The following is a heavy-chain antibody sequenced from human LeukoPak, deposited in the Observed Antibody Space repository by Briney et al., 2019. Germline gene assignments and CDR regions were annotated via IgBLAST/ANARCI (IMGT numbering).Heavy chain of an antibody. CDR2: ISSSSSYI. J-gene: IGHJ4*02. CDR3: ARDTPETYCGGDCYSDY. V-gene: IGHV3-21*01. CDR1: GFTVSSNY. Sequence: GGSLRLSCAASGFTVSSNYMSWVRQAPGKGLEWVSSISSSSSYIYYADSVKGRFTISRDNAKNSLYLQMNSLRAEDTAVYYCARDTPETYCGGDCYSDYWGQGTLVTVSS. D-gene: IGHD2-21*01.